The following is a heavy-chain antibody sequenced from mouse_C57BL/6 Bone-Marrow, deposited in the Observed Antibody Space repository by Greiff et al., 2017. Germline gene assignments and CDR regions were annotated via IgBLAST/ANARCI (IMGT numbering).Heavy chain of an antibody. V-gene: IGHV1-5*01. CDR2: IYPGNSDT. J-gene: IGHJ4*01. Sequence: DVKLQESGTVLARPGASVKMSCKTSGYTFTSYWMHWVKQRPGQGLEWIGAIYPGNSDTSYNQKFKGKAKLTAVTSASTAYMELSSLTNEDSAVYYCTNSYYGSPYYYAMDYWGQGTSVTVSS. CDR3: TNSYYGSPYYYAMDY. D-gene: IGHD1-1*01. CDR1: GYTFTSYW.